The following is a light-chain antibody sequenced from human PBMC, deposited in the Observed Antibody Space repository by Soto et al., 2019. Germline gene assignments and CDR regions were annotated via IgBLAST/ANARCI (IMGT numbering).Light chain of an antibody. CDR3: QQYNNWPPYT. Sequence: EIVMTQSPATLSVSPGERATLSCRASQSVSSTLAWYQQKPGQAPSLLIYGASTRASGIPATFSGSGSGTEFTLTISSLQSEEFEVYYCQQYNNWPPYTFGQGTKLEIK. CDR2: GAS. CDR1: QSVSST. J-gene: IGKJ2*01. V-gene: IGKV3-15*01.